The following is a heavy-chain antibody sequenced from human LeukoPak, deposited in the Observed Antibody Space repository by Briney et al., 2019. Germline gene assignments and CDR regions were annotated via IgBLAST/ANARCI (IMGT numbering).Heavy chain of an antibody. V-gene: IGHV4-34*01. Sequence: SETLSLTCAVYGGSFSGYYWSWIRQPPGKGLEWIGEINHSGSTNYNPSLKSRVTISVDTSKNQFSLKLSSVTAADTAVYYCARGSSGSYSGVDYWGQGTPVTVSS. CDR3: ARGSSGSYSGVDY. J-gene: IGHJ4*02. CDR1: GGSFSGYY. D-gene: IGHD1-26*01. CDR2: INHSGST.